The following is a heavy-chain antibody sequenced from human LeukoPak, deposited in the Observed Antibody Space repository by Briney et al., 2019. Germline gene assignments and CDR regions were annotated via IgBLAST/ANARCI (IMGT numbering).Heavy chain of an antibody. CDR1: GFTFSSYW. V-gene: IGHV3-7*01. J-gene: IGHJ4*02. D-gene: IGHD1-26*01. CDR2: IKQDGSEK. Sequence: GGSLRLSCAASGFTFSSYWMSWVRQAPGKGLEWVANIKQDGSEKYYVDSVKGRFTISRDNAKNSLYLQMNSLRDEDTAVYYCARDKVVGATFFDYWGQGTLVTVSS. CDR3: ARDKVVGATFFDY.